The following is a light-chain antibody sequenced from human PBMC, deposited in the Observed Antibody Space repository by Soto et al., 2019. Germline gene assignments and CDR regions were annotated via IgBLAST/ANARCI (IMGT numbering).Light chain of an antibody. CDR3: SSYTLRDIPVV. Sequence: QSALTQPPSASGSPGQSVTISCTGTSSDIGGYNSVSWYQQHPGKAPRLMIYEVNKRPSGVSNRFSGSKSGNTASLTISGLRPEDESDYYCSSYTLRDIPVVLGGGTKVTVL. V-gene: IGLV2-14*01. CDR2: EVN. CDR1: SSDIGGYNS. J-gene: IGLJ3*02.